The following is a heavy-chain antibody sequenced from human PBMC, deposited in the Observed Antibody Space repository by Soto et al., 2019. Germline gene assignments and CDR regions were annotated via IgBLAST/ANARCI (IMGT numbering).Heavy chain of an antibody. D-gene: IGHD3-10*01. CDR3: ARDSRPYYYGSGSLCEY. V-gene: IGHV3-33*01. CDR1: GFTFSSYG. Sequence: GGSLRLSCAASGFTFSSYGMHWVRQAPGKGLEWVAVIWYDGSNKYYADSVKGRFTISRDNSKNTLYLQMNSLRAEDTAVYYCARDSRPYYYGSGSLCEYWGQGTLVTVSS. J-gene: IGHJ4*02. CDR2: IWYDGSNK.